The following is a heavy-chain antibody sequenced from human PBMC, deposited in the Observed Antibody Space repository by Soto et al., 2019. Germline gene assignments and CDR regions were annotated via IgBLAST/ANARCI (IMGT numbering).Heavy chain of an antibody. D-gene: IGHD6-6*01. Sequence: ASVEVSCEASGYGFTSYYMHWVRQAPGQGLEWMGIINPSGGSTSYAQKFQGRVTMTRDTSTSTVYMELSSLRSEDTAVYYCARVYSSSSGLDYWGQGTLVTVSS. J-gene: IGHJ4*02. CDR1: GYGFTSYY. V-gene: IGHV1-46*03. CDR3: ARVYSSSSGLDY. CDR2: INPSGGST.